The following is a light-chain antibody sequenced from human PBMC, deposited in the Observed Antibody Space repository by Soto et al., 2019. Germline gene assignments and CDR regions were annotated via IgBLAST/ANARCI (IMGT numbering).Light chain of an antibody. J-gene: IGKJ1*01. V-gene: IGKV4-1*01. CDR1: QSILSRSNNKSY. CDR2: WAS. CDR3: QQYFDSPT. Sequence: DIVMTQSPDSLPVSLGERATIKCKSSQSILSRSNNKSYLAWYQQKLGQPPKLLISWASTRESGVPDRFSGSGSGTDFTLTINSLQAEDLAVYHCQQYFDSPTFGQGTKVEIK.